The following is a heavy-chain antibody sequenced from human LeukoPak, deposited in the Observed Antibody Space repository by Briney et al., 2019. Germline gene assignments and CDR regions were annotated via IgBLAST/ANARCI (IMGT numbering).Heavy chain of an antibody. CDR1: GGSISSYY. CDR2: IYHRGSA. CDR3: ARGGDYYVSGGYLGH. V-gene: IGHV4-59*01. J-gene: IGHJ4*02. Sequence: SETLSLTCTVSGGSISSYYWSWIRQPPGKGLEWIGYIYHRGSANYNPSLKSRLSISVDTSKNQLSLTLSSVTAADAAVYYCARGGDYYVSGGYLGHWGQGTLVTVSS. D-gene: IGHD3-10*01.